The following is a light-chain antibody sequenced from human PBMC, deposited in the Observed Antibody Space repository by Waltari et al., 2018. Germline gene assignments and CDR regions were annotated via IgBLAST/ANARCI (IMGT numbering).Light chain of an antibody. Sequence: QSILTQPTSVSGAPGQRVTISCTGSSSNIGAGHDVHWYQAFPGTAPKLLIYGNNNRPAGDPDRFSGSKSGSSASLAINGLQAEDEADYYCQSFDSNVRGGVVFGGGTKVTVL. CDR3: QSFDSNVRGGVV. V-gene: IGLV1-40*01. J-gene: IGLJ3*02. CDR2: GNN. CDR1: SSNIGAGHD.